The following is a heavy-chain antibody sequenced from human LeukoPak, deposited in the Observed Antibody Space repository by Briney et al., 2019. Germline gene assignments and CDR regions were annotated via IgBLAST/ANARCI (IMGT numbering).Heavy chain of an antibody. Sequence: GGSLRLSCAVYGFTFSMYGMSWVRQAPGKGLEWVSGISDSGDSTYYADSVKGWFTVSRDNSKNTLSLQMNSLRAEDTAVYYCAKRLPYESNGYPLDYWGQGTLVTVYS. CDR2: ISDSGDST. J-gene: IGHJ4*02. D-gene: IGHD3-22*01. CDR3: AKRLPYESNGYPLDY. CDR1: GFTFSMYG. V-gene: IGHV3-23*01.